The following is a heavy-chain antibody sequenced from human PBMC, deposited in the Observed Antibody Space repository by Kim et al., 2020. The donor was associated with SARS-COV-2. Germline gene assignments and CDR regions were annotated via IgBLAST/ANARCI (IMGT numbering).Heavy chain of an antibody. CDR2: IKSKTDGGTT. D-gene: IGHD5-18*01. CDR3: TTDRENTAMELSYYYGMDV. CDR1: GFTFSNAW. V-gene: IGHV3-15*01. J-gene: IGHJ6*02. Sequence: GGSLRLSCAASGFTFSNAWMSWVRQAPGKGLEWVGRIKSKTDGGTTDYAAPVKGRFTISRDDSKNTLYLQMNSLKTEDTAVYYCTTDRENTAMELSYYYGMDVWGQGTTVTVSS.